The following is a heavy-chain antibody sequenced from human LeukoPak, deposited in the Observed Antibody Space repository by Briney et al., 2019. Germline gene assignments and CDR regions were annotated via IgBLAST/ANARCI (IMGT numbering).Heavy chain of an antibody. Sequence: PGGSLRLSCAASGFTFSDYYMSWIRQAPGKGLEWVSYISFSGSPTQYADSVKGRFTISRDNAKNSLYLQMNSLRIEDTAVYYCARVRGSSLSYYYMDVWGKGTTVTVSS. CDR3: ARVRGSSLSYYYMDV. CDR1: GFTFSDYY. V-gene: IGHV3-11*04. J-gene: IGHJ6*03. CDR2: ISFSGSPT. D-gene: IGHD6-6*01.